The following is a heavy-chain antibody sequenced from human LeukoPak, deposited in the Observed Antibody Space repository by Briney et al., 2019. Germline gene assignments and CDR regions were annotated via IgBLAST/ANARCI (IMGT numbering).Heavy chain of an antibody. CDR3: ARHRLYITRDRYFYMDV. V-gene: IGHV4-39*01. CDR1: GGSTCSSSYY. J-gene: IGHJ6*03. Sequence: SENLSLTSTVSGGSTCSSSYYWGSLRQPPGKGLGRVGNIFYTGDAHNNPSLKSRATISVITPKNQFSLGLTSVTAADSSLYYCARHRLYITRDRYFYMDVWGKGTTVTVSS. CDR2: IFYTGDA. D-gene: IGHD6-13*01.